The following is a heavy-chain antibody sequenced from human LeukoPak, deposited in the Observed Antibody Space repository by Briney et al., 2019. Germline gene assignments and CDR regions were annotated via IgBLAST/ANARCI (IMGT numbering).Heavy chain of an antibody. Sequence: PSETLSLTCAVSSASISSSYWSWIRQPPGRGLEWIGYIYYSGSTNYNPSLKSRVTISVDTSKNQFSLKLSSVTAADTAVYYCAGDLHGTYDYFDYWGQGTLVTVSS. CDR3: AGDLHGTYDYFDY. V-gene: IGHV4-59*01. D-gene: IGHD1-26*01. CDR2: IYYSGST. J-gene: IGHJ4*02. CDR1: SASISSSY.